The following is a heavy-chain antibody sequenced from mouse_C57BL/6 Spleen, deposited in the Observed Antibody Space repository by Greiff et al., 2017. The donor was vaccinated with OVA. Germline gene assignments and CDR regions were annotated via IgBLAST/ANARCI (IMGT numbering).Heavy chain of an antibody. Sequence: QVQLQQSGAELVRPGASVTLSCKASGYTFTDYEMHWVKQTPVHGLEWIGAIDPETGGTAYNQKFKGKAILTADKSSSTAYMELRSLTSEDSAVYYCTRSYYYGSSYEGFAYWGQGTLVTVSA. D-gene: IGHD1-1*01. V-gene: IGHV1-15*01. J-gene: IGHJ3*01. CDR3: TRSYYYGSSYEGFAY. CDR2: IDPETGGT. CDR1: GYTFTDYE.